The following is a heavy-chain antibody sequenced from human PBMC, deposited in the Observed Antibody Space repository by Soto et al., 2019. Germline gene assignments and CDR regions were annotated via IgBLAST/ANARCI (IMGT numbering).Heavy chain of an antibody. Sequence: QVQLVESGGGVVQPGRSLRLSCAASGFTFSSYGMHWVRQAPGKGLEWVAVIWYDGSNKYYADSVKGRFTISRDNSKNTLYLQMNSLRAEDTAVYYCARDQGWNCLDVWGQGTTVTVSS. CDR2: IWYDGSNK. V-gene: IGHV3-33*01. CDR1: GFTFSSYG. CDR3: ARDQGWNCLDV. D-gene: IGHD1-1*01. J-gene: IGHJ6*02.